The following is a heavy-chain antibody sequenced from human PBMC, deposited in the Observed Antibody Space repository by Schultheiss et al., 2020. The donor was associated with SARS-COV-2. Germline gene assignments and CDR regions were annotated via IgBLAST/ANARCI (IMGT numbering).Heavy chain of an antibody. Sequence: GGSLRLSCAASGFTFSNAWMSWVRQAPGKGLEWVGRIKSKTDGGTTDYAAPVKGRFTISRDDSKNTLYLQMNSLKTEDTAVYYCTRDLTYYDFWSGFQATVAFDIWGQGTMVTVSS. CDR2: IKSKTDGGTT. J-gene: IGHJ3*02. D-gene: IGHD3-3*01. V-gene: IGHV3-15*01. CDR3: TRDLTYYDFWSGFQATVAFDI. CDR1: GFTFSNAW.